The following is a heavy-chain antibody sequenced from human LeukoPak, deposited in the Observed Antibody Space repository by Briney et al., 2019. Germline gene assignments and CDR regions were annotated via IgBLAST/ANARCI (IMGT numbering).Heavy chain of an antibody. CDR3: AKNTYYYDSSGYVDY. J-gene: IGHJ4*02. D-gene: IGHD3-22*01. CDR2: ISGSGGST. V-gene: IGHV3-23*01. CDR1: GFTFSSYA. Sequence: GGSLRLSCAASGFTFSSYAMSWVRQAPGRGLEWVSTISGSGGSTYYADSVKGRFTISRDNSKNTLYLQMNSLRAEDTAVYYCAKNTYYYDSSGYVDYWGQGTLVTVSS.